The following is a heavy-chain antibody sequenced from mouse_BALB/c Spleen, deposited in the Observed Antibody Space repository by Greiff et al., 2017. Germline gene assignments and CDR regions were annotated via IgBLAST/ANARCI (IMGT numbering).Heavy chain of an antibody. D-gene: IGHD6-5*01. J-gene: IGHJ3*01. CDR1: GFTFSSYA. Sequence: EVQLVESGGGLVKPGGSLKLSCAASGFTFSSYAMSWVRQSPEKRLEWVAEISSGGSYTYYPDTVTGRFTISRDNAKNTLYLEMSSLRSEDTAMYYCARDMPFAYWGQGTLVTVSA. V-gene: IGHV5-9-4*01. CDR2: ISSGGSYT. CDR3: ARDMPFAY.